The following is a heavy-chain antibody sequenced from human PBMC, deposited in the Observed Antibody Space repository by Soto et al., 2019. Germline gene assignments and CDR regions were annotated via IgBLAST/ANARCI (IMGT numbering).Heavy chain of an antibody. Sequence: QLQLQESGPGPVKPSATLSLTCTVSGASISSADYSWGWIRQPPGKGLEYIGSIYYTGNTYYNSSLMNRVTISLDTSKNHVTLQLPSVTAADTAVYYCARHRSQGDGIKQGFDYWGQGTLVTVSS. CDR1: GASISSADYS. CDR3: ARHRSQGDGIKQGFDY. D-gene: IGHD3-16*01. J-gene: IGHJ4*02. CDR2: IYYTGNT. V-gene: IGHV4-39*01.